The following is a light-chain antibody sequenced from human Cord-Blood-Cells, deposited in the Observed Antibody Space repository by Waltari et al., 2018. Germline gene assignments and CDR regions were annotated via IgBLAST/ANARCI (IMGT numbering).Light chain of an antibody. CDR1: QSISSY. Sequence: DIQMTQSPSSLSASVGDRVTITCRASQSISSYLNWYQQKPGKAPKLLIYAASSLQSGIXXXFSVSGSGTDFTLTISSLQPEDFATYYCQQSYSTPYTFGQGTKLEIK. CDR3: QQSYSTPYT. J-gene: IGKJ2*01. CDR2: AAS. V-gene: IGKV1-39*01.